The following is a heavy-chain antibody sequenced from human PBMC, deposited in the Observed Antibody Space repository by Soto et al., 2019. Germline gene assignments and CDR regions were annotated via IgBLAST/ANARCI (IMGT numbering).Heavy chain of an antibody. CDR3: ARPPRYYSMDV. CDR2: ISSSSSYI. V-gene: IGHV3-21*06. Sequence: GGSLRLSCAASGFTFSSYSMNWVRQAPGKGLEWVSSISSSSSYIYYADSVKGRFTISRDNGKNTVYLQMNSLRADDTAVYFCARPPRYYSMDVWGQGTTVTVSS. D-gene: IGHD3-16*01. CDR1: GFTFSSYS. J-gene: IGHJ6*02.